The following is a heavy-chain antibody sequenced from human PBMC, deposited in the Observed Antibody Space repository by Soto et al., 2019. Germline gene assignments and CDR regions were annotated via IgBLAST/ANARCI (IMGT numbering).Heavy chain of an antibody. CDR3: ARVGNCEYVFYY. CDR2: INSDGGTT. V-gene: IGHV3-74*01. D-gene: IGHD3-16*01. Sequence: EVQLVESGGGLVQPGGSLRLSCAASGFTFSNYWMHWVRQAPGKGLVWVSRINSDGGTTSYADSVKGRFTISRDNAKNTLYLQMNGLRAEDTAVYYCARVGNCEYVFYYWGQGTLVTVSS. CDR1: GFTFSNYW. J-gene: IGHJ4*02.